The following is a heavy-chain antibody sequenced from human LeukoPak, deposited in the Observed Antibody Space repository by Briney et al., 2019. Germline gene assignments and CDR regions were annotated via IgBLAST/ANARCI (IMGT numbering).Heavy chain of an antibody. CDR3: TREGSGCLYFDY. CDR2: INIDGSSG. V-gene: IGHV3-74*01. D-gene: IGHD1-26*01. J-gene: IGHJ4*02. CDR1: GFTFRSYW. Sequence: GGSLRLSCAASGFTFRSYWMHWVRQAPGKGLVWVSRINIDGSSGSYADSVEGRFTISRDNAKNTVYLQMNSLRAEDTAVYYCTREGSGCLYFDYWGQGTLVTVAS.